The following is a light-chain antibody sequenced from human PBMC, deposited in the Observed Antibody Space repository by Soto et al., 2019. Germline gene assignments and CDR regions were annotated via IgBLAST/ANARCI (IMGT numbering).Light chain of an antibody. CDR1: QSVSSSY. Sequence: ESVLTQSPGTLSLSPGERATLSCRASQSVSSSYLAWYQQKPGQAPRLLIYGASSRATGIPDRFTGRGSGTDFTLTISRLEPEDSAVYYCQQYGSSPVAFGQGTKVDIK. CDR3: QQYGSSPVA. V-gene: IGKV3-20*01. CDR2: GAS. J-gene: IGKJ1*01.